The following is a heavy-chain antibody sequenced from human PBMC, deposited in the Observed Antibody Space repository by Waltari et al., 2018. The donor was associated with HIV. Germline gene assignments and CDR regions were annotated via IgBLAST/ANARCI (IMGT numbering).Heavy chain of an antibody. CDR1: GFPFSGYY. CDR2: MSGRGSNG. D-gene: IGHD1-26*01. J-gene: IGHJ4*02. CDR3: ARDVREPYY. V-gene: IGHV3-11*01. Sequence: QVQLVESGGGLVKPGGSLRLSCVASGFPFSGYYMGWIRQAPGKGPEWGSQMSGRGSNGYYTDSVKGRFTISRDNAKNSLHLQMNSLRVEDTAVYYCARDVREPYYWGQGTLVTVST.